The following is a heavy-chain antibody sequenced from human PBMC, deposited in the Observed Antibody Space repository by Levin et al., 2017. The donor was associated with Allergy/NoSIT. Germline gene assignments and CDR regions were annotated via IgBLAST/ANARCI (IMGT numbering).Heavy chain of an antibody. D-gene: IGHD5-24*01. CDR1: GNTLKAYA. V-gene: IGHV1-69*13. CDR2: IFPSLGTS. CDR3: ARGPTILSPFDF. J-gene: IGHJ4*02. Sequence: ASVKVSCQTSGNTLKAYALTWVRQAPGKGLEWVGGIFPSLGTSSSAQKFQDRIKITADASTHTAFLELTSLTSEDTAIYYCARGPTILSPFDFWGQGSLLIVSS.